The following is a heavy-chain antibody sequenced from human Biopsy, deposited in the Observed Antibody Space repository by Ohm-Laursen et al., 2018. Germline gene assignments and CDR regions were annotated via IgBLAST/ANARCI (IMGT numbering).Heavy chain of an antibody. CDR2: IYYSGST. CDR1: GDSISSYY. Sequence: SDTLSLTCTVSGDSISSYYWSWIRQPPGKGLEWIGYIYYSGSTNYNPSLRSRVTISVDRSKNQFSLELSSVTAADTAVYYCARVGAGAPSIDHFDYWGQGALVTVSS. D-gene: IGHD1-26*01. V-gene: IGHV4-59*07. J-gene: IGHJ4*02. CDR3: ARVGAGAPSIDHFDY.